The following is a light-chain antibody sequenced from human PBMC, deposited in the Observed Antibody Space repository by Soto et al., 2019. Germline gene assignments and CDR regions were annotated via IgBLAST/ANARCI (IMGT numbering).Light chain of an antibody. CDR1: SSDIGNYDF. J-gene: IGLJ1*01. CDR3: SSYTSSSTLVYV. V-gene: IGLV2-14*01. CDR2: EVS. Sequence: QSALTQPASVSGSPGQSITISCTGTSSDIGNYDFVSWYQQVPGTAPKLMIYEVSNRPSGVSNRFSGSKSGNTASLTISGLQAEDEADYYCSSYTSSSTLVYVFGTGTKVTVL.